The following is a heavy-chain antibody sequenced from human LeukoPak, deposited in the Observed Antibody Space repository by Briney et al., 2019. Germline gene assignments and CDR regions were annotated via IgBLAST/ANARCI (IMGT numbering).Heavy chain of an antibody. Sequence: GGSLRLSCVASGFSFSTYAGGWVRQAPGKGLEWVSVIGDSGGRTHYADSVKGRFTISRDNSKNTLYLQMNSLRAEDTAVYYCAVGYGDFTPGVYWGQGTLVTVSS. CDR2: IGDSGGRT. D-gene: IGHD4-17*01. J-gene: IGHJ4*02. V-gene: IGHV3-23*01. CDR3: AVGYGDFTPGVY. CDR1: GFSFSTYA.